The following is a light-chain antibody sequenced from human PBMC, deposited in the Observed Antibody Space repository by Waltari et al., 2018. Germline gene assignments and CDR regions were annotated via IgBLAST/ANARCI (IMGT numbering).Light chain of an antibody. Sequence: QSALTQPPSASGSPGQSVAISCTGTSSDVGGYNSVPWYQQHPGRAPNHMIYEVTKRPPGVPARFSGSKSGNTASLTGSGLQAEDEADYYCSSYAGSTAVFGGGTKLTVL. J-gene: IGLJ2*01. CDR2: EVT. CDR1: SSDVGGYNS. CDR3: SSYAGSTAV. V-gene: IGLV2-8*01.